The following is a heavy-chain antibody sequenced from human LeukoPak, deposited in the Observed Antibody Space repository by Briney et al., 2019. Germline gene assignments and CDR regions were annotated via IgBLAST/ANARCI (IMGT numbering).Heavy chain of an antibody. Sequence: GESLKISCKGSGYSFTSYWIGWVRQMPGKGLEYMGVIYPGDSDTRYSPSFQGQVTISADKSSSTAYVQWNSLKASDIAMYYCARPGSGYSSSLGDWGQGTLVIVSS. CDR3: ARPGSGYSSSLGD. J-gene: IGHJ4*02. CDR2: IYPGDSDT. CDR1: GYSFTSYW. D-gene: IGHD6-13*01. V-gene: IGHV5-51*01.